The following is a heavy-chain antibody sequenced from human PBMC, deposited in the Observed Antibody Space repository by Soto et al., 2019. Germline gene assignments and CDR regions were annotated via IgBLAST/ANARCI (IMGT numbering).Heavy chain of an antibody. CDR2: INSDGRST. Sequence: PGGSLRLSCAASGFTFSRYWMHWVRQAPGKGLVWVSRINSDGRSTNYADSVKGRFAISRDNAKNTSYLQMNSLRAEDTAVYYCARAVTVSHWFDPWGQGTLVTVSS. CDR1: GFTFSRYW. CDR3: ARAVTVSHWFDP. D-gene: IGHD4-17*01. V-gene: IGHV3-74*01. J-gene: IGHJ5*02.